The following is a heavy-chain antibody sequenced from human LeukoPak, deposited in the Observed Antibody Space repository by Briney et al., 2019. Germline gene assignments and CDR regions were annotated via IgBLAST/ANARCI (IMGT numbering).Heavy chain of an antibody. CDR3: AKDQRVYYYDSSGYEVDY. V-gene: IGHV3-23*01. Sequence: GGSLRLSCAASGFTFSSYAMSWVRQAPGKGLEWVSAISGSGGSTYYADSVKGRFTISRDNSKNTLYLQMNSLRAEDTAVYYCAKDQRVYYYDSSGYEVDYWGQGTLVTVSS. CDR1: GFTFSSYA. CDR2: ISGSGGST. J-gene: IGHJ4*02. D-gene: IGHD3-22*01.